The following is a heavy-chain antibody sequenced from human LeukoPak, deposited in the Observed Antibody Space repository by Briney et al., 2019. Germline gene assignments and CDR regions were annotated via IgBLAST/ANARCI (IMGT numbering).Heavy chain of an antibody. D-gene: IGHD5-24*01. J-gene: IGHJ4*02. CDR1: GGSISGSSYY. CDR2: IYYSGST. CDR3: ARDYVEMATIDY. Sequence: SETLSLTCTVSGGSISGSSYYWGWIRQPPGKGLEWIGSIYYSGSTYYNPSLKSRVTISVDTSKNQFSLKLSSVTAADTAVYYCARDYVEMATIDYWGQGTLVTVSS. V-gene: IGHV4-39*07.